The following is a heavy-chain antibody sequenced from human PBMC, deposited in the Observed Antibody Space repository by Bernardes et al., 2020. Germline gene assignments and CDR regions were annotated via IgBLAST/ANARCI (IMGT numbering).Heavy chain of an antibody. CDR3: ATMDVVATTRGWFDP. D-gene: IGHD5-12*01. Sequence: GGSLRLSCAASGFTFRSYEMNWVRQAPGKGLEWVLYISSSGSSIYYADSVKGRFAISRDNAKNSLYLQMNSLRVEDTAVYYCATMDVVATTRGWFDPWGQGTQVTVSS. CDR2: ISSSGSSI. CDR1: GFTFRSYE. J-gene: IGHJ5*02. V-gene: IGHV3-48*03.